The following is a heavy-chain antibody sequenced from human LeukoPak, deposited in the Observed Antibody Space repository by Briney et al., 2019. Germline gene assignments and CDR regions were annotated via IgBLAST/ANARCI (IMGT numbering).Heavy chain of an antibody. CDR3: ARLTQLARGRY. V-gene: IGHV3-7*03. CDR2: IKQDGSEK. J-gene: IGHJ4*02. Sequence: VGSLRHSCAASGFTFSSYGMSWVRQAPGKGLEWVANIKQDGSEKYYVDSVKGRFTVSRDNAENSLYLQMSSLRAEDTAVYYCARLTQLARGRYWGQGTLVTVSS. CDR1: GFTFSSYG. D-gene: IGHD6-6*01.